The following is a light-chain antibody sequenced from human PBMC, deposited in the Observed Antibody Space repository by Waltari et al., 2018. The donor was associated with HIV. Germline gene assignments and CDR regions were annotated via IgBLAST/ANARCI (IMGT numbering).Light chain of an antibody. Sequence: DIQMIKSTSSVTASVREGVTIPCRASQDSRNDLDWFTQKPGKAPKRLIYAAASLQSGFPSRFSGSGSGTEFTLTISSLQPEDFATYYCLQHNSYPWTFGQGTKVEIK. V-gene: IGKV1-17*01. J-gene: IGKJ1*01. CDR1: QDSRND. CDR2: AAA. CDR3: LQHNSYPWT.